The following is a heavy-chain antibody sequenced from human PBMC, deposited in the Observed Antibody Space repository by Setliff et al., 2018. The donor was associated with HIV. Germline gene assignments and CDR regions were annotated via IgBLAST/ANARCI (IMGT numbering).Heavy chain of an antibody. CDR1: GYRFTTYW. CDR2: IVVGSGNT. J-gene: IGHJ6*03. CDR3: AARPGVDSNGYYDYYYMDV. Sequence: KISCKGSGYRFTTYWIGWVRQARGRRLEWIVWIVVGSGNTNYAQKFEERVIITRDMSASTSYMELTNLRSDDTAVYYCAARPGVDSNGYYDYYYMDVWGKGTTVTVSS. V-gene: IGHV1-58*02. D-gene: IGHD3-22*01.